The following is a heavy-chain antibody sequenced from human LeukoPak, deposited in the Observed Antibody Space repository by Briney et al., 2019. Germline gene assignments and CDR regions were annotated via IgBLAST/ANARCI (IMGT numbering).Heavy chain of an antibody. CDR1: GGSISSSSYY. J-gene: IGHJ4*02. V-gene: IGHV4-39*01. Sequence: PSETLSLTCTDSGGSISSSSYYWGWIRQPPGKGLEWIGSIYYSGSTYYNPSLKSRVTISVDTSKNQFSLKLSSVTAADTAVYYCARKIVGATTYFDYWGQGTLVTVSS. D-gene: IGHD1-26*01. CDR2: IYYSGST. CDR3: ARKIVGATTYFDY.